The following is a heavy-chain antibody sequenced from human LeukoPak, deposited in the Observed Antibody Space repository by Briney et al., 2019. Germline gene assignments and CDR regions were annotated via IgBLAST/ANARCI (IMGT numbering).Heavy chain of an antibody. D-gene: IGHD3-22*01. CDR2: ISVYSDDT. CDR3: AREADSSGYFFRPDY. V-gene: IGHV1-18*01. J-gene: IGHJ4*02. Sequence: RASVKVSCKASGYTFTNYAISWVRQAPGQGLEWMGWISVYSDDTKSAQNLQGRITMTKDTSTSTAYMELRSLRSDDTAVYYCAREADSSGYFFRPDYWGQGILATVSS. CDR1: GYTFTNYA.